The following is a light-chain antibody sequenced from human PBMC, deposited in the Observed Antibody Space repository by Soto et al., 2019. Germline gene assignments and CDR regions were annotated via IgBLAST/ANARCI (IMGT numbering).Light chain of an antibody. CDR1: SSDVGAYNY. J-gene: IGLJ1*01. V-gene: IGLV2-11*01. CDR3: NSYVGSNNYV. Sequence: QSVLTQPRSVSGSPGQSVTISCTGTSSDVGAYNYVSWYQQHPGNAPKLMIYDVTKRPSGVPDRFSGSKSGNTASLTVSGLQADDEADYYCNSYVGSNNYVFGTGTKVTVL. CDR2: DVT.